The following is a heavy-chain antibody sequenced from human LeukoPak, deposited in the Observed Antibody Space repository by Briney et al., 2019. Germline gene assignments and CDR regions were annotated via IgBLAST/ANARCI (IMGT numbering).Heavy chain of an antibody. J-gene: IGHJ3*02. Sequence: GESLKISCKGSGYSFTSYWIGWVRQMSGKGLEWMGIIYPGDSDTRYSPSFQGQVTISADKSISTAYLQWSSLKASDTAMYYCARFQPRIAAAADAFDIWGQGTMVTVSS. CDR1: GYSFTSYW. CDR3: ARFQPRIAAAADAFDI. V-gene: IGHV5-51*01. CDR2: IYPGDSDT. D-gene: IGHD6-13*01.